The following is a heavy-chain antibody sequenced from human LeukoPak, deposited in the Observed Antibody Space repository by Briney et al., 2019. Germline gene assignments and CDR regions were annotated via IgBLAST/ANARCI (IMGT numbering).Heavy chain of an antibody. Sequence: AGGSLRLSCAASEFTFSSYWMHWVRQAPGKGLEWVGRIKSKTDGGTTDYTAPVKGRFTISRDDSKNTLYLQMNSLKTEDTAVYYCTRGGYYGDFDYWGQGTLVTVSS. CDR1: EFTFSSYW. J-gene: IGHJ4*02. CDR2: IKSKTDGGTT. CDR3: TRGGYYGDFDY. V-gene: IGHV3-15*01. D-gene: IGHD1-26*01.